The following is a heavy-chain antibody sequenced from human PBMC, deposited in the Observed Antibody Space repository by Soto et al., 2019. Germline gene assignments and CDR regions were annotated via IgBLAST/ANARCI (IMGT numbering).Heavy chain of an antibody. CDR3: ARDAVEWIQPPYYFDY. CDR1: GGTFSSYA. CDR2: IIPIFGTA. D-gene: IGHD5-18*01. Sequence: QVQLVQSGAEVKKPGSSVKVSCKASGGTFSSYAISWVRQAPGQGLEWVGGIIPIFGTATYSQKFQSRVTITADQSTSTAYMELSSLRSEDTAVYFCARDAVEWIQPPYYFDYCGQGTLVTVSS. V-gene: IGHV1-69*01. J-gene: IGHJ4*02.